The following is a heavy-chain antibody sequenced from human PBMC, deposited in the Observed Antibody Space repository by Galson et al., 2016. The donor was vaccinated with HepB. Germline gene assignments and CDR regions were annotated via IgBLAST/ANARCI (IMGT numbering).Heavy chain of an antibody. Sequence: SLRLSCAASGFSFRSAWMNWVRQAPGKGLEWVGRITHKDDGEATDYAAPVKDRFAISRDDSQNTLYFQMNSLKIEDSGDYYCTTGYARETDDWVWGQGPLIGVSS. CDR3: TTGYARETDDWV. V-gene: IGHV3-15*07. J-gene: IGHJ4*02. CDR2: ITHKDDGEAT. CDR1: GFSFRSAW. D-gene: IGHD2-8*01.